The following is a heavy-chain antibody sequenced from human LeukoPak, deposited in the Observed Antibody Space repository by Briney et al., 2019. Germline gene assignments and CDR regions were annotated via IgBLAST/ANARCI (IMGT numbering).Heavy chain of an antibody. D-gene: IGHD3-10*01. Sequence: PGGSLRLSCAASGFTFSSYAMSWVRQAPGKGLEWVSAISGSGGSTYYADSVKGRFTIPRDNSKNTLYLQMNSLRAEDTAVYYCAKFMVTYYGSGSWSYFDYWGQGTLVTVSS. CDR3: AKFMVTYYGSGSWSYFDY. CDR2: ISGSGGST. J-gene: IGHJ4*02. V-gene: IGHV3-23*01. CDR1: GFTFSSYA.